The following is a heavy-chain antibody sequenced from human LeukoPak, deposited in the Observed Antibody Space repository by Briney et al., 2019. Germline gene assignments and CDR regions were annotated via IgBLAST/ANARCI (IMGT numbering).Heavy chain of an antibody. CDR3: AAGYSGYGYFDY. Sequence: GESLKISCKGSGYSFTNFWIGWVRQAPGKGLEWVANIKQDGSEKYYVDSVKGRFTISRDNAKNSLYLQMNSLRAEDTAVYYCAAGYSGYGYFDYWGQGTLVTVSS. CDR1: GYSFTNFW. D-gene: IGHD5-12*01. J-gene: IGHJ4*02. V-gene: IGHV3-7*01. CDR2: IKQDGSEK.